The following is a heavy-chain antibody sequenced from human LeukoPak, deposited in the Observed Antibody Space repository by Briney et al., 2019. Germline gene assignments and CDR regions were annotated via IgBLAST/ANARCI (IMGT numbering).Heavy chain of an antibody. CDR1: GGSISSYH. CDR2: IYYTGNT. V-gene: IGHV4-59*01. Sequence: SETLSLTCTVSGGSISSYHWSWIRQPPGKGLEWIGYIYYTGNTNYNPSLKSRVTISVETSKNQFSRKLSSVTAADTAVYYCGYSLFGGTDYWGQGTLVTVSS. J-gene: IGHJ4*02. CDR3: GYSLFGGTDY. D-gene: IGHD5-18*01.